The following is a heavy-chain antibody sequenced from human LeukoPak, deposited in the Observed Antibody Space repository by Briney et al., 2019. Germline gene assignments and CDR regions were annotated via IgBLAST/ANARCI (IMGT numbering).Heavy chain of an antibody. V-gene: IGHV4-34*01. J-gene: IGHJ6*03. CDR1: GGSLSGYY. D-gene: IGHD2-2*01. CDR3: ARAPSYCSSTSCKRNYYYYMDV. Sequence: LETLSLTCAVYGGSLSGYYWSWIRQPPGKGLEWIGEINHSGSTNYNPSLKSRVTISVDTSKNQFSLKLSSVTAADTAVYYCARAPSYCSSTSCKRNYYYYMDVWGKGTTVTVSS. CDR2: INHSGST.